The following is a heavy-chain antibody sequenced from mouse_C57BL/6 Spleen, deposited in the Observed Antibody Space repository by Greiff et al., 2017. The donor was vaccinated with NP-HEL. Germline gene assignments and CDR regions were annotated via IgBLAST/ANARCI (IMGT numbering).Heavy chain of an antibody. J-gene: IGHJ2*01. D-gene: IGHD1-1*01. Sequence: EVQLVESGGGLVKPGGSLKLSCAASGFTFSDYGMHWVRQAPEKGLEWVAYISSGSSTIYYADTVKGRFTISRANANKTLFLQMNSLGSENTAMYYCARKGPNYSGISYWYYFDYWGQGTTLTVSS. CDR3: ARKGPNYSGISYWYYFDY. CDR1: GFTFSDYG. V-gene: IGHV5-17*01. CDR2: ISSGSSTI.